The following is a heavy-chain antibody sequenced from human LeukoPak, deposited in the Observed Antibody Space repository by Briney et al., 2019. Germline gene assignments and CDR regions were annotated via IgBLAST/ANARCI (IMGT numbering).Heavy chain of an antibody. CDR3: ARVEYDILTGYQYYYYMDV. V-gene: IGHV3-11*04. D-gene: IGHD3-9*01. CDR1: GFTFGDYA. CDR2: ISSSGSTI. Sequence: GGSLRLSCTASGFTFGDYAMSWFRQAPGKGLEWVSYISSSGSTIYYADSVKGRFTISRDNAKNSLYLQMNSLRAEDTAVYYCARVEYDILTGYQYYYYMDVWGKGTTVTVSS. J-gene: IGHJ6*03.